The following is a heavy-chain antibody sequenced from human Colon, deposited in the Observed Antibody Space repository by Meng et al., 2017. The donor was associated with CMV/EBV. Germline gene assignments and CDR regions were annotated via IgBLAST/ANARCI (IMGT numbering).Heavy chain of an antibody. CDR2: IRTTGDT. V-gene: IGHV3-13*01. J-gene: IGHJ5*02. Sequence: GGSLRLSCAASGFIFSDYAMHWVRQAPGKGLEWVSGIRTTGDTHYAPSVKGRFTISRDNAKSSVYLQMNSLRDGDTALYYCTRALATLGWFDPWGQGTLVTVSS. D-gene: IGHD5-12*01. CDR1: GFIFSDYA. CDR3: TRALATLGWFDP.